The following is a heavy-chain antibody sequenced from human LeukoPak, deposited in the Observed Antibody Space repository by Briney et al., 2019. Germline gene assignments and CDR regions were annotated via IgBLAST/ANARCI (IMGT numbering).Heavy chain of an antibody. J-gene: IGHJ6*02. D-gene: IGHD2-15*01. CDR1: GFTFSSYA. CDR2: ISGSGGST. V-gene: IGHV3-23*01. CDR3: GAATDYYYGMGV. Sequence: PGGSLRLSCAASGFTFSSYAMSWVRQAPGKGLEWVSAISGSGGSTYYADSVKGRFTISRDNSKNTLYLQMNSLRAEDTAVYYCGAATDYYYGMGVWGQGTTVTVSS.